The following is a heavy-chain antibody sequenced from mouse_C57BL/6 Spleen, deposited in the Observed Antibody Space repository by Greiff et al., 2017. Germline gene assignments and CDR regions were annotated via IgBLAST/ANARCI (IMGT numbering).Heavy chain of an antibody. D-gene: IGHD1-1*01. Sequence: QVQLQQPGAELVKPGASVKLSCKASGYTFTSYWMHWVKQRPGQGLEWIGMIHPNSGNTYYNEKFKGKATLTADKSSSTAYMELRSLTSEDSAVYFCAREGTTVDWYFDVWGTGTTVTVSS. J-gene: IGHJ1*03. CDR2: IHPNSGNT. CDR1: GYTFTSYW. CDR3: AREGTTVDWYFDV. V-gene: IGHV1-64*01.